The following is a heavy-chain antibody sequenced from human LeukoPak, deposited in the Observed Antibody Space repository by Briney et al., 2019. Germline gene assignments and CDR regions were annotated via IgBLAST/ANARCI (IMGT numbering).Heavy chain of an antibody. Sequence: GASVKVSCKASGYTFTGYYLHWVRQVPGQGLEWMGWINPNTGGTNYAQKFQGRVTMTRDTSISTAYMELSRLRSDDTAVYYCARGIVVVAATTFFDYWGQGTLVTVSS. J-gene: IGHJ4*02. V-gene: IGHV1-2*02. CDR3: ARGIVVVAATTFFDY. D-gene: IGHD2-15*01. CDR2: INPNTGGT. CDR1: GYTFTGYY.